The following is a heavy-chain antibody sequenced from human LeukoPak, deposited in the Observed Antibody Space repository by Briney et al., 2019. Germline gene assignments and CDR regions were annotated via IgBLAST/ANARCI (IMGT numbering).Heavy chain of an antibody. J-gene: IGHJ4*02. CDR3: ARDRKESYYDFWSGHHYFDY. V-gene: IGHV4-34*01. CDR1: GGSFSGYY. D-gene: IGHD3-3*01. Sequence: SGTLSLTCAVYGGSFSGYYWSWIRQPPGKGLEWIGEINHSGSTNYNPSLKSRVTISVDTSKNQFSLKLSSVTAADTAVYYCARDRKESYYDFWSGHHYFDYWGQGTLVTVSS. CDR2: INHSGST.